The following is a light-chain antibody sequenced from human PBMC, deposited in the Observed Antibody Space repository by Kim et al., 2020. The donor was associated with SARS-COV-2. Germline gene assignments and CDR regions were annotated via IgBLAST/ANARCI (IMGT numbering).Light chain of an antibody. CDR1: SNDIGDYNY. J-gene: IGLJ3*02. CDR2: EVT. CDR3: CSYAGTNNYV. Sequence: GQSVTIPCTGTSNDIGDYNYVSWYQQHPAKAPKLMIYEVTERPSGVPDRFSGSKSGNTAFLTVSGLQAEDEADYYCCSYAGTNNYVFGGGTQLTVL. V-gene: IGLV2-8*01.